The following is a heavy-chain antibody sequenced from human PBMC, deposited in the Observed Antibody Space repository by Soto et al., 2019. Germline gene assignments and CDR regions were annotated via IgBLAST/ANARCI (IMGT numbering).Heavy chain of an antibody. V-gene: IGHV3-30*18. Sequence: GGSLRLSCAASGFTFSSYGMHWVRQAPGKGLEWVAVISYDGSNKYYADSVKGRFTISRDNSKNTLYLQMNSLRAEDTAVYYCAKDSGGVIHYYFDYWGQGTLVTVSS. CDR1: GFTFSSYG. J-gene: IGHJ4*02. CDR2: ISYDGSNK. CDR3: AKDSGGVIHYYFDY. D-gene: IGHD3-10*01.